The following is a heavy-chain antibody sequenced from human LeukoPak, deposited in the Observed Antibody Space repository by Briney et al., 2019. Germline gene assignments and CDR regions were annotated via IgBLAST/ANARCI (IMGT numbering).Heavy chain of an antibody. J-gene: IGHJ6*01. Sequence: PGGSLRLSCAASGFTFSSYAMSWVRQAPGKGLEWVSAISGSGGSTYYADSVKGRFTISRDNSKNTLYLQMNSLRAEDTAVYYCAKDXXXXXXXXXXXXXXDVWGXGTTVTX. CDR3: AKDXXXXXXXXXXXXXXDV. CDR2: ISGSGGST. V-gene: IGHV3-23*01. CDR1: GFTFSSYA.